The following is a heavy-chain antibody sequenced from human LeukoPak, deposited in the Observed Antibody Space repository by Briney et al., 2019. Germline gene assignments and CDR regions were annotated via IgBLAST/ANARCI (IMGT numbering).Heavy chain of an antibody. CDR3: ARVFLFDRVLLYYYYYGTDV. V-gene: IGHV4-30-2*01. Sequence: SETLSLTCTVSGGSISSGGYYWSWIRQPPGKGLEWIGYIYHSGSTYYNPSLKSRVTISVDRSKNQFSLKLSSVTAADTAVYYCARVFLFDRVLLYYYYYGTDVWGQGTTVTVSS. CDR1: GGSISSGGYY. D-gene: IGHD2/OR15-2a*01. CDR2: IYHSGST. J-gene: IGHJ6*02.